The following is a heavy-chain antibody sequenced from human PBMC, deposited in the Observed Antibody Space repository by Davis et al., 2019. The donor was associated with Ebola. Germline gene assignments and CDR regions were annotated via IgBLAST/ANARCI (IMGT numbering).Heavy chain of an antibody. CDR2: ISYDGSNK. D-gene: IGHD1-1*01. V-gene: IGHV3-30*03. J-gene: IGHJ4*02. CDR3: ARVGLGTGPGLFDY. Sequence: GESLKISCAASGFTFSSYGMHWVRQAPGKGLEWVAVISYDGSNKYYADSVKGRFTISRDNSKNTLYLQMNSLRAEDTAVYYCARVGLGTGPGLFDYWGQGTLVTVSS. CDR1: GFTFSSYG.